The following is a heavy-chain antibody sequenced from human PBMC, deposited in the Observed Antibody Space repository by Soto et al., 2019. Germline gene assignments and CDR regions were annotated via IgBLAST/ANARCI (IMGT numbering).Heavy chain of an antibody. Sequence: SETLSLTCTVSGGSISSYYCSWIRQPPGKGLEWIGYIYYSGSTNYNPSLKSRVTISVDTSKNQFSLKLSSVTAADTAVYYCARGRAVNDYWGQGTLVTVSS. J-gene: IGHJ4*02. CDR2: IYYSGST. CDR1: GGSISSYY. D-gene: IGHD6-19*01. V-gene: IGHV4-59*01. CDR3: ARGRAVNDY.